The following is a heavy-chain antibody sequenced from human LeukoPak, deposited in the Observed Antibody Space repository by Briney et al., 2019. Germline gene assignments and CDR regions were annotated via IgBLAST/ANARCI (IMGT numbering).Heavy chain of an antibody. D-gene: IGHD3-16*01. J-gene: IGHJ5*02. Sequence: PGRSLRLSCAASGFTFSSYGMHWVRQAPGKGLEWVGVIWYDGSNEYYADSVKGRFTISRDNSKNTLYLQMNSLRDEDTPVYYCAKGDYDCGGFHPWRQGTLVSVSS. CDR2: IWYDGSNE. CDR3: AKGDYDCGGFHP. V-gene: IGHV3-33*06. CDR1: GFTFSSYG.